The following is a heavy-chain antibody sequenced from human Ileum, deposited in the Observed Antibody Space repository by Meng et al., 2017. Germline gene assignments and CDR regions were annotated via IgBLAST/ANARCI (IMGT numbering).Heavy chain of an antibody. J-gene: IGHJ4*02. CDR2: INEDGRVT. CDR3: ARINYVEDS. D-gene: IGHD3-16*01. CDR1: GFPFSNYW. Sequence: LQLVEAGGGLIQPGGSQKIPCSASGFPFSNYWMHWVRQTPGKGLGWVSRINEDGRVTNCADSVEGRFTVSRDNAKNTLYLQMNSLRVEDTGIYYCARINYVEDSWGQGTLVTVSS. V-gene: IGHV3-74*01.